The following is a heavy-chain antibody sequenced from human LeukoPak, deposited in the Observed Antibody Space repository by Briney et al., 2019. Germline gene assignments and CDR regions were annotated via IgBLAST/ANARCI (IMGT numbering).Heavy chain of an antibody. CDR2: IYHNRNT. D-gene: IGHD5-18*01. J-gene: IGHJ4*02. Sequence: PSQTLSLTCAVSGGSISSGGYSWSWIRQPPGKGLGWIGYIYHNRNTYYSPSLKSRVTISVDRSKNQLSLKLSSVTAADTAMYYCASGGYSYGFDYWGQGTLVTVSS. CDR1: GGSISSGGYS. CDR3: ASGGYSYGFDY. V-gene: IGHV4-30-2*01.